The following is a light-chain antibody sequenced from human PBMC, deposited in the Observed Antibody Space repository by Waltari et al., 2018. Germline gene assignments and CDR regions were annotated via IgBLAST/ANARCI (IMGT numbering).Light chain of an antibody. Sequence: QSALTQPASGSGSPGQSITISGTGTSSDVGGYNYVSWYQQHPGKVPKLLIFDVSNRPSGVSNRFSGSKSGNTASLTISGLQAEDESDYYCCSFTSRSTWVFGGGTKLTVL. CDR1: SSDVGGYNY. J-gene: IGLJ3*02. CDR3: CSFTSRSTWV. CDR2: DVS. V-gene: IGLV2-14*01.